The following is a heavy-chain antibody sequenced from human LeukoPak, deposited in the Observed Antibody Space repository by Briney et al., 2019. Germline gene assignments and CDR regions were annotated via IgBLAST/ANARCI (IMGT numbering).Heavy chain of an antibody. CDR1: GFTFSSYG. Sequence: GGSLRLSCAASGFTFSSYGMHWVRQAPGKGLEWVAVIAYDGSNKYYADSVKGRFTISRDNSKNTVFLQMNSPRAEDTAVYYCAKEVYHDSSAYSDYWGQGTLVTVSS. J-gene: IGHJ4*02. CDR2: IAYDGSNK. D-gene: IGHD3-22*01. CDR3: AKEVYHDSSAYSDY. V-gene: IGHV3-30*18.